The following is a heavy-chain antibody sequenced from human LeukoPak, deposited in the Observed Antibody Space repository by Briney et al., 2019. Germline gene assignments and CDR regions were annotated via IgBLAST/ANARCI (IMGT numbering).Heavy chain of an antibody. V-gene: IGHV4-4*02. CDR2: IYHSGST. CDR3: ARSPGWTGYDYLYYYYYMDV. J-gene: IGHJ6*03. Sequence: SGTLSLTCAVSGGSISSSNWWSWVRQPPGKGLEWIGEIYHSGSTNYNPSLKSRVTISVDTSKNQFSLKLSSVTAADTAVYYCARSPGWTGYDYLYYYYYMDVWGKGTTVTVSS. CDR1: GGSISSSNW. D-gene: IGHD3/OR15-3a*01.